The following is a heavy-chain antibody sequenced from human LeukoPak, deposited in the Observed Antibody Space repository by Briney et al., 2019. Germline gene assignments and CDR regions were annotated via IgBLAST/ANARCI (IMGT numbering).Heavy chain of an antibody. CDR2: ISSSSSTI. J-gene: IGHJ4*02. D-gene: IGHD3-3*01. V-gene: IGHV3-48*01. CDR3: ARGWAPTHYDFWSGYYTHYFDY. Sequence: PGGSLRLSCAASGFTFSSYSMNWVRQAPGKGLEWASYISSSSSTIYYADSVKGRFTISRDNAKNSLYLQMNSLRAEDTAVYYCARGWAPTHYDFWSGYYTHYFDYWGQGTLVTVSS. CDR1: GFTFSSYS.